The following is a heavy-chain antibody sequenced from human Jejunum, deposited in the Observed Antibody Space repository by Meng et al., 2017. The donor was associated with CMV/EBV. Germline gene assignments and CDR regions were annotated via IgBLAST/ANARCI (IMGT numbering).Heavy chain of an antibody. CDR3: AKVDGP. Sequence: ETLSLTCTVSGDSITSYYWSWIRQPPGKGLEWIGYMFYTGSTNYNPSLKSRVTISMDTSENQFSLKLSSVTAADTAVYYCAKVDGPWGQGTLVTVSS. D-gene: IGHD2-2*03. CDR1: GDSITSYY. V-gene: IGHV4-59*01. CDR2: MFYTGST. J-gene: IGHJ5*02.